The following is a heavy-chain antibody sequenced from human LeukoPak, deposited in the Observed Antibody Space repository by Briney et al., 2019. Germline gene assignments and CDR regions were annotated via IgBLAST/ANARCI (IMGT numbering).Heavy chain of an antibody. J-gene: IGHJ4*02. CDR2: ISTYNGNT. CDR1: GYTFTSYG. CDR3: TRDVDSKYYFDY. V-gene: IGHV1-18*01. D-gene: IGHD6-13*01. Sequence: GASVKVSCKASGYTFTSYGFTWVRQAPGQGLEWMGRISTYNGNTNYAQKLQGRVTMTTDTSTNTAYMELRSLRSDDTAVYYCTRDVDSKYYFDYWGQGTLVTVSS.